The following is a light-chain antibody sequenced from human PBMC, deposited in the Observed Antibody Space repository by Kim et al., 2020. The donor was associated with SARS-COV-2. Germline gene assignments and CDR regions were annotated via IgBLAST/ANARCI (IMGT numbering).Light chain of an antibody. CDR2: GAS. J-gene: IGKJ4*01. Sequence: SPGERATLSCRASQSVSSNLAWYQQKPGRAPRLIIYGASTRATGVPARFSGSGFGTDFTLTISSLQSEDYAVYYCQQHNDWPPLTFGGGTKVDIK. CDR1: QSVSSN. CDR3: QQHNDWPPLT. V-gene: IGKV3-15*01.